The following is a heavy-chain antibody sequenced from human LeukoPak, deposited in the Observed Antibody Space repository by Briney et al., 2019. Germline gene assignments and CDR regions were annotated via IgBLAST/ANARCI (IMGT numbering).Heavy chain of an antibody. J-gene: IGHJ5*02. V-gene: IGHV3-53*01. D-gene: IGHD6-13*01. CDR1: GFTVSSNY. CDR3: AREIAAAAGTPYNWFDP. CDR2: IYSGGST. Sequence: PGGSLRLSCAASGFTVSSNYMSWVRQAPGKGLEWVSVIYSGGSTYYADSVKGRFTISRDNSKNTLYLQMNSLRAEDTAVYYCAREIAAAAGTPYNWFDPWGQGTLVTVSS.